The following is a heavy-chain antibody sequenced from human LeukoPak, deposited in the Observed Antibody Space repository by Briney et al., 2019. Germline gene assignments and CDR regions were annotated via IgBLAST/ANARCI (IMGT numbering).Heavy chain of an antibody. J-gene: IGHJ6*02. CDR2: ISAYNGNT. D-gene: IGHD2-15*01. CDR3: ARDDGYCSGGSCPYYYYGMDV. V-gene: IGHV1-18*01. CDR1: GYTFTSYG. Sequence: GASVTLSCKASGYTFTSYGISRVRQPPGQGLEWMGWISAYNGNTNYAQKLQGRVTITTDTSTSTAYMELRSLRSDDTAVYYCARDDGYCSGGSCPYYYYGMDVWGQGTTVTVSS.